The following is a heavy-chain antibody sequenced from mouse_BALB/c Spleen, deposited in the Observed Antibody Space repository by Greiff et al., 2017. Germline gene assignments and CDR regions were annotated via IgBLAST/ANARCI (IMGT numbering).Heavy chain of an antibody. J-gene: IGHJ2*01. D-gene: IGHD5-5*01. CDR1: GFNIKDYY. CDR2: IDPENGNT. Sequence: EVQLQQSGAELVRPGALVKLSCKASGFNIKDYYMHWVKQRPEQGLEWIGWIDPENGNTIYDPKFQGKASITADTSSNTAYLQLSSLTSEDTAVYYCARSYDYLGYFDYWGQGTTLTVSA. CDR3: ARSYDYLGYFDY. V-gene: IGHV14-1*02.